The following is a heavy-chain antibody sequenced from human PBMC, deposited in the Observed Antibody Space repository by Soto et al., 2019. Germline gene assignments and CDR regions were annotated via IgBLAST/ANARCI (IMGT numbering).Heavy chain of an antibody. CDR2: IYHSGST. CDR1: GDSVSTNKW. J-gene: IGHJ4*02. V-gene: IGHV4-4*02. CDR3: AREKGAGQLAFFDL. Sequence: KQSPTLSLTCAVSGDSVSTNKWWAWVRQPPGRGLEWIGEIYHSGSTNDNPALRSRVTMSVDNFRNQLSLTLSSVTAADTAVYYCAREKGAGQLAFFDLWGQGILVTVSS. D-gene: IGHD6-13*01.